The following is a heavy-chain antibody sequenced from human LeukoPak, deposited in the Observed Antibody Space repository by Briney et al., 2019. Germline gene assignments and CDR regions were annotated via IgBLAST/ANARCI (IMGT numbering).Heavy chain of an antibody. CDR1: EYAFTGYY. J-gene: IGHJ4*02. Sequence: ASVKVSCKASEYAFTGYYMHWVRQAPGQGLEWMGWISAYNGNTKYAQKLQDRVTMTTDTSTTTAYMEVRSLTSDDTAVYYCARGSAMAQKQLVRHFDSWGQGTLVIVSS. V-gene: IGHV1-18*04. D-gene: IGHD6-6*01. CDR3: ARGSAMAQKQLVRHFDS. CDR2: ISAYNGNT.